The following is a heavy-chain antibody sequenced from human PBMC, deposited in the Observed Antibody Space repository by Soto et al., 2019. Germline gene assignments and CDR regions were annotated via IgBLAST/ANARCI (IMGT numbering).Heavy chain of an antibody. V-gene: IGHV4-61*01. J-gene: IGHJ6*02. CDR1: GGSVSSGSYY. Sequence: KSSETLSLTCTVSGGSVSSGSYYWSWIRQPPGKGLEWIGYIYYSGSTNYNPSLKSRVTISVDTSKNQFSLKLSSVTAADTAVYYCAREAAADQYYYGMDVWGQGTTVTVSS. CDR3: AREAAADQYYYGMDV. D-gene: IGHD6-13*01. CDR2: IYYSGST.